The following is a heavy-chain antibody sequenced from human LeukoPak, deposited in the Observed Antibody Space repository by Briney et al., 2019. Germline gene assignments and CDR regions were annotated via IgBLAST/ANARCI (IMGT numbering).Heavy chain of an antibody. CDR1: GYTFTSYG. J-gene: IGHJ5*02. V-gene: IGHV1-18*01. CDR2: ISAYNGNT. Sequence: ASVKVSCKASGYTFTSYGISWVRQAPGQGLEWVGWISAYNGNTNYAQKLQGRVTMTTDTSTSTAYMELRSLRSDDTAVYYCARDLSDYYDSSGYSNWFDPWGQGTLVTVSS. CDR3: ARDLSDYYDSSGYSNWFDP. D-gene: IGHD3-22*01.